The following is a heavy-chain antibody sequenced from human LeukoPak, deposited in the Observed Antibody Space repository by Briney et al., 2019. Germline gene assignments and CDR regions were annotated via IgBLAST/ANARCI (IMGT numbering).Heavy chain of an antibody. CDR3: AKAQSGSIDAFDI. J-gene: IGHJ3*02. D-gene: IGHD3-10*01. V-gene: IGHV3-30*18. Sequence: GGSLRLSCAASGFTFSSYGMHWVRQAPGKGLEWVAVISYDGSNKYYADSVKGRFTISRDNSKNTQYLQMNSLRAKDTAVYYCAKAQSGSIDAFDIWGQGTMVTVSS. CDR2: ISYDGSNK. CDR1: GFTFSSYG.